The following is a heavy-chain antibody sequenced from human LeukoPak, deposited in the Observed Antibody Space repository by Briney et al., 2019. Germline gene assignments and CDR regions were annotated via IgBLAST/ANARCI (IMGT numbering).Heavy chain of an antibody. D-gene: IGHD3-22*01. CDR3: AAYYDSSGYHTWYFDL. CDR2: INPNSGGT. Sequence: GPSVKVSCKASGYTFTGYYMHWVRQAPGQGLEWMGWINPNSGGTNYAQKFQERVTITRDMSTSTAYMELSSLRSEDTAVYYCAAYYDSSGYHTWYFDLWGRGTLVTVSS. J-gene: IGHJ2*01. CDR1: GYTFTGYY. V-gene: IGHV1-2*02.